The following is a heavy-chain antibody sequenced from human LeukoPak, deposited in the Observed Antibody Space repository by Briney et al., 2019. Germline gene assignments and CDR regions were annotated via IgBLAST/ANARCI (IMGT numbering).Heavy chain of an antibody. Sequence: SETLSLTCTVSGDSISSSYWNWIRQTPGKGLEWIGYISASGNTNYNPSLKSRIIISVDISKNQFSLKPSSVTAADTAVYYCARLIPGTTGLRKNYFDYWGQGTLVTVSS. CDR3: ARLIPGTTGLRKNYFDY. CDR1: GDSISSSY. V-gene: IGHV4-4*09. CDR2: ISASGNT. D-gene: IGHD1-20*01. J-gene: IGHJ4*02.